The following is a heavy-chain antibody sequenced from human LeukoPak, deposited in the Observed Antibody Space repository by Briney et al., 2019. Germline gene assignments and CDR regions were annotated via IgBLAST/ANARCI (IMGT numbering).Heavy chain of an antibody. CDR2: IYSGGST. J-gene: IGHJ4*02. V-gene: IGHV3-66*01. CDR3: ARTTDY. CDR1: GFTFSSYA. D-gene: IGHD4-11*01. Sequence: PGGSLRLSCAASGFTFSSYAMHWVRQAPGKGLEWVSVIYSGGSTYYADSVKGRFTISRDNSKNTLYLQMNSLRAEDTAVYYCARTTDYWGQGTLVTVSS.